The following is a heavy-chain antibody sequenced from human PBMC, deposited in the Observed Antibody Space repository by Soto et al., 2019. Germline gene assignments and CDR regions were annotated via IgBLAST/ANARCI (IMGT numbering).Heavy chain of an antibody. J-gene: IGHJ4*02. CDR3: ARIGSWALNFDY. D-gene: IGHD6-13*01. CDR1: GFSFEDYA. CDR2: IWSDGSNK. V-gene: IGHV3-33*08. Sequence: GGSLRLSCAASGFSFEDYAMHWVRQAPDKGLEWVAVIWSDGSNKYYADSVKGRFTISRDNSKNTLYLQMNSLRVEDTAVYYCARIGSWALNFDYWGQGTQVTVSS.